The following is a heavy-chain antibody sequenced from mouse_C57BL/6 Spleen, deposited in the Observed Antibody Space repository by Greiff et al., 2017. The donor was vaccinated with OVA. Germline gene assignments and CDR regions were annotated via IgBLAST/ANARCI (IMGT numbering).Heavy chain of an antibody. CDR2: INPSTGGT. V-gene: IGHV1-42*01. D-gene: IGHD1-1*01. Sequence: VQLQQSGPELVKPGASVKISCKASGYSFTGYYMNWVKQSPEKSLEWIGEINPSTGGTTYNQKFKAKATLTVDKSSSTAYMQLKSLTSEDSAVYYCARSDYYGSPFDYWGQGTTLTVSS. CDR1: GYSFTGYY. J-gene: IGHJ2*01. CDR3: ARSDYYGSPFDY.